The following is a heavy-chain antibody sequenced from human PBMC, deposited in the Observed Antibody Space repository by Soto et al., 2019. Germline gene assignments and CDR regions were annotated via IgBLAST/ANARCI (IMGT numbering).Heavy chain of an antibody. J-gene: IGHJ4*02. CDR1: GFSLDTWGVG. CDR2: IYWDDDK. V-gene: IGHV2-5*02. D-gene: IGHD3-16*01. Sequence: QSTLKESGPTLVRPTQTLTLTCTVSGFSLDTWGVGVGWIRQPPGKAPEWLALIYWDDDKRYSPSLKNRLTITKDTSNNQVVLTVTNMDPVDTVTYYCARALGSWGSYYFDHWGQGTLVTVSS. CDR3: ARALGSWGSYYFDH.